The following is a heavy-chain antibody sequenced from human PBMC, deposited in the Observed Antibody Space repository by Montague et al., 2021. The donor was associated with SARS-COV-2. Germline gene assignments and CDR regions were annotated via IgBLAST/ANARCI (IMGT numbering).Heavy chain of an antibody. CDR3: ARHFPSGYTFGLGALEL. CDR2: DYYTGSN. CDR1: GGSINSTTYY. D-gene: IGHD5-18*01. Sequence: SETLSLTCTVSGGSINSTTYYWAWIRQPPGKGLEWIGSDYYTGSNYYNLSLQSRVTMSVDTSKKQFSLKLSSVAAADTGVYYCARHFPSGYTFGLGALELWGQGTMVTVSS. V-gene: IGHV4-39*01. J-gene: IGHJ3*01.